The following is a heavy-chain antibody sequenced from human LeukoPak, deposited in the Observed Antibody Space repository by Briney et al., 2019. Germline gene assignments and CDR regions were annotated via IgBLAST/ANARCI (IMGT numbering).Heavy chain of an antibody. D-gene: IGHD3-22*01. CDR2: ISSSSSTI. J-gene: IGHJ4*02. CDR1: GFTFSSYS. Sequence: GGSLRLSCAASGFTFSSYSMNWVRQAPGKGLEWVSYISSSSSTIYYADSVKGRFTISRDNAKNSLYLQMSSLRAEDTAVYYCARIYDSSGYYYLDYWGQGTLVTVSS. CDR3: ARIYDSSGYYYLDY. V-gene: IGHV3-48*04.